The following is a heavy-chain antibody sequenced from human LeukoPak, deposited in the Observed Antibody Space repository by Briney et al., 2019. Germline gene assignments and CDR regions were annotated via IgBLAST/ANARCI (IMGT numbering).Heavy chain of an antibody. V-gene: IGHV3-64*01. CDR2: ISSNGDTT. CDR3: ARWASYGSHPEGLGW. D-gene: IGHD3-16*01. J-gene: IGHJ4*02. CDR1: GFTFSTYA. Sequence: GGSLRLSCAASGFTFSTYAMHWVRQAPGKGLEYVSAISSNGDTTYYANSVKGRFTISRDNSKNTLYLQMASLRAEDMAVYYCARWASYGSHPEGLGWWGQGTLVTVSS.